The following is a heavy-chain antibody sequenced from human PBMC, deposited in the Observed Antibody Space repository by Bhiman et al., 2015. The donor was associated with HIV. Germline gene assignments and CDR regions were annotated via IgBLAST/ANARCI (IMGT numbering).Heavy chain of an antibody. Sequence: EVQLVESGGGLVKPGGSLRLSCAGSGFTFNNYRINWVRQAPGKGLEYVSGISSDGGSTYYRNSVKGRFTISRDNSKNTLYLQMGSLRAEDMAVYYCASTDSGDLRYDGFDIWGQGTMVIVSS. CDR3: ASTDSGDLRYDGFDI. D-gene: IGHD1-26*01. CDR2: ISSDGGST. J-gene: IGHJ3*02. CDR1: GFTFNNYR. V-gene: IGHV3-64*01.